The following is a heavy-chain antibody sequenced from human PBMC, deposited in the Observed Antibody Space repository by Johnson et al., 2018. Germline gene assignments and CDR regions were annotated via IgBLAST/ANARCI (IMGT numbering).Heavy chain of an antibody. V-gene: IGHV3-23*04. CDR1: GLTFRTYA. J-gene: IGHJ6*03. Sequence: EVQLVESGGGLVQPGGSLRLSCAASGLTFRTYAMSWVRQAPGKGLDWVSGISGSGSTTYYADSVKGRVTISRDNSKNTLYLQMNNLRAEETAEYYCAKQYGAGRYYSTDSPAYFYYMDVWGKGTTVTVSS. CDR2: ISGSGSTT. D-gene: IGHD1-26*01. CDR3: AKQYGAGRYYSTDSPAYFYYMDV.